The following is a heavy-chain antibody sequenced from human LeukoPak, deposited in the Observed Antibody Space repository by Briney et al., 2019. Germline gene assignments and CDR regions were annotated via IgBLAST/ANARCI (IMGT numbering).Heavy chain of an antibody. V-gene: IGHV4-59*08. Sequence: SGTLSLTCTVSGGSIGTYYWTWIRQPPGKGLEWIGYIYYTGSTNYNPSLKSRATMSVDTSKNQVSLKMTSVTVADTAVYYCARPSIPSAAASALDIWGQGTMVTVSS. CDR3: ARPSIPSAAASALDI. J-gene: IGHJ3*02. D-gene: IGHD2-2*01. CDR1: GGSIGTYY. CDR2: IYYTGST.